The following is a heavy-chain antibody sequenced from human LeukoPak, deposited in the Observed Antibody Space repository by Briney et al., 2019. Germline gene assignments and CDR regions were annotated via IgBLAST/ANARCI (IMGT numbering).Heavy chain of an antibody. CDR2: IYYSGST. D-gene: IGHD2-8*02. CDR3: ARDRADSDTVFDY. V-gene: IGHV4-59*01. J-gene: IGHJ4*02. CDR1: GGSISSYY. Sequence: SETLSLTCTVSGGSISSYYWSWIRPPPGQGLEWIGYIYYSGSTNYSPSLKSRVTISVDTSKTQFSLKLSSVTAADTAVYYCARDRADSDTVFDYWGQGTLVTVSS.